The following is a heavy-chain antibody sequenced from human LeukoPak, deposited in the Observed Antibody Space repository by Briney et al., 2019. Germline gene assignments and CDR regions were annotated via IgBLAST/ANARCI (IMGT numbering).Heavy chain of an antibody. CDR2: IYPGDSDT. Sequence: GESLKISCKGSGYSFTSYWIGWVRQMPGKGLEWMGIIYPGDSDTRYSPSFQGQDTISADKSISTAYLQWSSLKASDTAMYYCARRELRYSSSWYLADYWGQGTLVTVSS. CDR1: GYSFTSYW. V-gene: IGHV5-51*01. CDR3: ARRELRYSSSWYLADY. J-gene: IGHJ4*02. D-gene: IGHD6-13*01.